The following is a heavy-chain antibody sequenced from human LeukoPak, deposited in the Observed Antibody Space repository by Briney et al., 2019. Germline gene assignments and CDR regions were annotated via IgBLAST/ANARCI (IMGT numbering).Heavy chain of an antibody. CDR3: AWASLVTAGWFDP. D-gene: IGHD2-21*02. CDR1: GFTFSDYY. Sequence: GGSLRLSCAASGFTFSDYYMSWIRQAPGKGLEWVSYISSSGSTIYYADSVKGRFTISRDNAKNSLYLQMNSLRAEDTAVYYCAWASLVTAGWFDPWGQGTLVTVSS. CDR2: ISSSGSTI. V-gene: IGHV3-11*01. J-gene: IGHJ5*02.